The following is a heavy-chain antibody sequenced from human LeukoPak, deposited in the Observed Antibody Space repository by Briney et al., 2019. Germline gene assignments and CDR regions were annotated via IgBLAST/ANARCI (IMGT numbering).Heavy chain of an antibody. CDR1: VGSISGYY. CDR2: IYYSGNT. J-gene: IGHJ4*02. CDR3: ARINWNYFDY. Sequence: SETLSLTCSVSVGSISGYYWSWIRQPPGKGLEWIGYIYYSGNTNYNPSLKSRLTMSADRSRNQFSLNLNSVTAADTAVYYCARINWNYFDYWGQGILVTVSS. V-gene: IGHV4-59*08. D-gene: IGHD1-1*01.